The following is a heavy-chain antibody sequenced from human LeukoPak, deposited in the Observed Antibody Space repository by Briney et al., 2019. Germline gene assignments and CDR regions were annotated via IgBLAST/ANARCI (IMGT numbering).Heavy chain of an antibody. V-gene: IGHV3-74*01. J-gene: IGHJ4*02. Sequence: PGGSLRLSCAASGFTFSNYWMHWVRQAPGKGLVWVSRINSDGSSTRYADSVKGRFTISRDNAKNTLYLQMNSLRAEDTAVYYCGRELDWSPTLDYWGQGTLVTVSS. CDR3: GRELDWSPTLDY. CDR1: GFTFSNYW. CDR2: INSDGSST. D-gene: IGHD3-9*01.